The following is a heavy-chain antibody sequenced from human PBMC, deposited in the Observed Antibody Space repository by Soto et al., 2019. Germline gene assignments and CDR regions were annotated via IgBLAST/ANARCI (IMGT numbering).Heavy chain of an antibody. J-gene: IGHJ6*02. V-gene: IGHV1-69*01. CDR1: GDTFKNCV. CDR2: IIPLFGTT. CDR3: AADRGFGKVSAV. D-gene: IGHD3-10*01. Sequence: QVQVVQSGVEVRRPGSSVKVSCKASGDTFKNCVISWVRQAPGQGLEWMGGIIPLFGTTDFAQRFQGRLTITTDESTTKTYMEMSKRRSTDKATYYWAADRGFGKVSAVWGQRTRDIDSS.